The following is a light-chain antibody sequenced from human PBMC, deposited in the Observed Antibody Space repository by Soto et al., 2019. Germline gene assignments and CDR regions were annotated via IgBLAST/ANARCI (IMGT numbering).Light chain of an antibody. CDR1: SSNIGTST. CDR3: AAWDDSLNVVV. V-gene: IGLV1-44*01. CDR2: INN. Sequence: QSVLTQPPSASGTPGQRVTISCSGGSSNIGTSTVNWYQQVPGTAPKLLIYINNQRPSGVPDRFSGSKSGTSASLAISRLQSGDEADYYCAAWDDSLNVVVFGGGTKVTVL. J-gene: IGLJ2*01.